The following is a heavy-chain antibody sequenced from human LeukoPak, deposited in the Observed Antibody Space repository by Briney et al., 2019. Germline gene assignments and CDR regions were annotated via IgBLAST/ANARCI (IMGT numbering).Heavy chain of an antibody. Sequence: SETLSLTCTVSGGSVSSSSDSWGWIRQPPGKGLEWIGSIYYSGSTYYNPSLKSRVTISVDTSKNQFSLKLSSVTAADTAVYYCARVVVTPVAFDIWGQGTMVTVSS. CDR1: GGSVSSSSDS. CDR2: IYYSGST. CDR3: ARVVVTPVAFDI. D-gene: IGHD4-23*01. J-gene: IGHJ3*02. V-gene: IGHV4-39*07.